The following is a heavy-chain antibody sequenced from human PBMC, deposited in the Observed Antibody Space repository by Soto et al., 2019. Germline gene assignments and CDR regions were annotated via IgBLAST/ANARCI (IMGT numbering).Heavy chain of an antibody. V-gene: IGHV4-4*07. Sequence: QVQLQESGPGLVKPSETLSLTCAVSGASIRSYHWSWIRQPAGKGLEWIGRMQHTGNTNYNPSLKSRVTMSVDTCKNQISLKMTSVTAADTAVYFCAKDVSSRRWFDPWGQGILVIVSS. CDR2: MQHTGNT. J-gene: IGHJ5*02. CDR1: GASIRSYH. D-gene: IGHD3-16*01. CDR3: AKDVSSRRWFDP.